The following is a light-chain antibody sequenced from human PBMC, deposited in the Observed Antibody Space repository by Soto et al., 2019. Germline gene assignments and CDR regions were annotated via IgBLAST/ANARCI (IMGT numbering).Light chain of an antibody. J-gene: IGLJ3*02. CDR2: DVS. V-gene: IGLV2-14*03. Sequence: QSVLTQPASVSGSPGQSITISCAGTSSDVGANNYVSWYQQHPGKAPKLIIYDVSNRPSGISIRFSGSRSANTASLTISGLQAEDEGDYYCSSYTVSNTGVFGGGTKLTVL. CDR1: SSDVGANNY. CDR3: SSYTVSNTGV.